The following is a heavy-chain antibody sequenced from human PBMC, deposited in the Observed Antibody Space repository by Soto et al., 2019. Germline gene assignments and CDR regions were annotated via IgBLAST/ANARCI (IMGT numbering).Heavy chain of an antibody. CDR3: ARDRTGEDPGGWFDP. CDR2: ISNDESNK. J-gene: IGHJ5*02. V-gene: IGHV3-30-3*01. Sequence: QVQLVESGGGVVQAGRSLRLSCAASGFTFSSYAMHWVRQAPGKGLEWVAVISNDESNKYYADSVKGRFTISRDNSKNTLYLQMNSLRDEDTAVYYCARDRTGEDPGGWFDPWGQGTRVTVSS. CDR1: GFTFSSYA. D-gene: IGHD3-10*01.